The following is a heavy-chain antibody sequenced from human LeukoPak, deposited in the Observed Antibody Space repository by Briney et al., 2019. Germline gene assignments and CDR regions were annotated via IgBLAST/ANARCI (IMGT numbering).Heavy chain of an antibody. CDR2: IVVGSGNR. D-gene: IGHD1-14*01. CDR3: AGGTSGRPEYFQH. Sequence: GASVKVSCKASGFTFTSSAMQWVRQARGQRLEWIGWIVVGSGNRNYAQKFQERVSITRDMSTGTAYMELSSLRSEDTAVYFCAGGTSGRPEYFQHWGQGTLVTVSS. V-gene: IGHV1-58*02. CDR1: GFTFTSSA. J-gene: IGHJ1*01.